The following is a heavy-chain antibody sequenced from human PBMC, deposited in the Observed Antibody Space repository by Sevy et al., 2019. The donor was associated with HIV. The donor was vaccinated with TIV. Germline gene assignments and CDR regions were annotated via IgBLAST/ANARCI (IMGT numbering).Heavy chain of an antibody. J-gene: IGHJ6*02. V-gene: IGHV3-23*01. Sequence: GGSLRLSCAASGFTFSTYAMSWVRQAPGKGLEWVSAISGSAGSTYYADLVKGRFTISRDKSKNTLYLQMNSLRAEDTSVDDCAKGDRTVYGLDDWGQGTTVTVSS. CDR1: GFTFSTYA. CDR3: AKGDRTVYGLDD. CDR2: ISGSAGST. D-gene: IGHD2-15*01.